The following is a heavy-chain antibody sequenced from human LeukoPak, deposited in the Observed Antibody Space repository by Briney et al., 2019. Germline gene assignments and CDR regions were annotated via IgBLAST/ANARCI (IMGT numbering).Heavy chain of an antibody. V-gene: IGHV3-48*03. CDR2: ISSSGRTI. CDR3: ARGSDSLTGYYNRNWFDP. Sequence: GGSLRLSCAASGFSFSSYEVNWVRQAPGKGLEWVSFISSSGRTIYYADSVKGRSTISRDNAKNSLYPQVNGLRVEDTAVYYCARGSDSLTGYYNRNWFDPWGQGTLVTVSS. D-gene: IGHD3-9*01. CDR1: GFSFSSYE. J-gene: IGHJ5*02.